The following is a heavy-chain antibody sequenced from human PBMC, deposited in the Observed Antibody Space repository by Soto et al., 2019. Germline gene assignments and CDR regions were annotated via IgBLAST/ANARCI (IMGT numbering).Heavy chain of an antibody. CDR2: ISAYNGNT. V-gene: IGHV1-18*01. J-gene: IGHJ6*02. CDR3: ARQQRQADYDFWSASYYYGMDV. D-gene: IGHD3-3*01. Sequence: APVKVSCKASGYTFTSYGISWVRQAPGQGLEWMGWISAYNGNTNYAQKLQGRVTMTTDTSTSTAYMELRSLRSDDTAVYYCARQQRQADYDFWSASYYYGMDVWGQGTTVTVSS. CDR1: GYTFTSYG.